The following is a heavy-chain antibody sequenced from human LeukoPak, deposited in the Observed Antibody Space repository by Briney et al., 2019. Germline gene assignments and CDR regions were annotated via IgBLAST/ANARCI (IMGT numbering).Heavy chain of an antibody. J-gene: IGHJ4*02. D-gene: IGHD6-13*01. CDR1: GFTFSSYG. V-gene: IGHV3-33*06. Sequence: PGGSLRLSCAASGFTFSSYGMHWVRQAPGKGLEWVAVIWYDGSNKYYADSVKGRFTISRDNSKNTLYLQMNSLRAEDTAVYYCAKYRSSSLYYFDYWGQGTLVTGSS. CDR2: IWYDGSNK. CDR3: AKYRSSSLYYFDY.